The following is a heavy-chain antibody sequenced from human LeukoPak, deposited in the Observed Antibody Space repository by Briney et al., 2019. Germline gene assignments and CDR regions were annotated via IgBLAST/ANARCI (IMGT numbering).Heavy chain of an antibody. CDR2: IRSKTDGGTT. Sequence: GGSLRLSCAASGFTFSAYTMSWVRQAPGKGLEWVGRIRSKTDGGTTDYAVSVQGRFTISRDNSNNTVHLQMNSLRPDDSALYYCAREDNPLWFDPWGQGTLVTVSS. J-gene: IGHJ5*02. V-gene: IGHV3-15*05. CDR3: AREDNPLWFDP. D-gene: IGHD1-1*01. CDR1: GFTFSAYT.